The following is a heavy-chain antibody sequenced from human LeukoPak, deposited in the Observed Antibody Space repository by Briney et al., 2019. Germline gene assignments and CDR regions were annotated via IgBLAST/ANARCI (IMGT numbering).Heavy chain of an antibody. D-gene: IGHD5-24*01. CDR1: GGSISSYY. CDR2: IYTSGST. Sequence: PSETLPLTCTVSGGSISSYYWSWIRQPAGKGLEWIRRIYTSGSTNYNPSLKSRVTMSVDTSKNQFSLKLSSVTAADTAVYYCARDEPPLQKDGAFDIWGQGTMVTVSS. J-gene: IGHJ3*02. V-gene: IGHV4-4*07. CDR3: ARDEPPLQKDGAFDI.